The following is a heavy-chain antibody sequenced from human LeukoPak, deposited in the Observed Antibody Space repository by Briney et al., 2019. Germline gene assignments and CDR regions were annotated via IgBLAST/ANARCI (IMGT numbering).Heavy chain of an antibody. CDR1: GGTFSSYA. CDR2: IIPILGIA. V-gene: IGHV1-69*04. D-gene: IGHD6-6*01. CDR3: ARGKYSSSSFDY. J-gene: IGHJ4*02. Sequence: ASVKVSCKASGGTFSSYAISWVRQAPGQGLEWMGRIIPILGIANYAQKFQGRVTITADKSTSTAYMELSSLRSEDTAVYYCARGKYSSSSFDYWGQGTLVTVSS.